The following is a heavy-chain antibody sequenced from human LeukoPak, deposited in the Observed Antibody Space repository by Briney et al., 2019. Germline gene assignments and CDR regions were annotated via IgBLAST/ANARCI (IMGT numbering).Heavy chain of an antibody. CDR2: IRYDGNNE. CDR3: AKGDDYGANTRLPKYNWFDP. CDR1: GFIFTTCV. J-gene: IGHJ5*02. D-gene: IGHD4-23*01. V-gene: IGHV3-30*02. Sequence: PGGSLRLSCAASGFIFTTCVMHWVRQAPGKGLEWMAYIRYDGNNENYADSVKGRFTISRDNSKDMLYLQMNSLRPEDTAVYYCAKGDDYGANTRLPKYNWFDPWGQGTQVTVSS.